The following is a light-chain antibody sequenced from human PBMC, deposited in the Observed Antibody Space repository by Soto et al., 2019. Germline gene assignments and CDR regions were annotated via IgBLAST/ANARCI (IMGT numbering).Light chain of an antibody. CDR3: CSYADNTDYV. V-gene: IGLV2-8*01. CDR1: SSDVGAYNY. Sequence: QSALTQPPSASGSLGQSVTISCTGTSSDVGAYNYVSWYQQHPGKAPKLMIYEVTRRPSGVPDRFSGSKSGNTASLNVSGLQAEDEADYCCCSYADNTDYVFGTGTKLTVL. CDR2: EVT. J-gene: IGLJ1*01.